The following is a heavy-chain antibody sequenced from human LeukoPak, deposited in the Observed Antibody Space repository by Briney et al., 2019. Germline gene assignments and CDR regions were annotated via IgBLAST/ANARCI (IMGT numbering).Heavy chain of an antibody. D-gene: IGHD1-26*01. CDR3: ARWELRFGAFDI. J-gene: IGHJ3*02. CDR1: GGTFSIYA. CDR2: IIPIFGTA. V-gene: IGHV1-69*13. Sequence: ASVKVSCKASGGTFSIYAISWVRQAPGQGLEWMGGIIPIFGTANYAQKFQGRVTITADESTSTAYMELSSLRSEDTAVYYCARWELRFGAFDIWGQGTMVTVSS.